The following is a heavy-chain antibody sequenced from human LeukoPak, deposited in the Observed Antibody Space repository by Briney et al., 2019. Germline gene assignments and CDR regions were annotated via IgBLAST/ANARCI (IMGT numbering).Heavy chain of an antibody. D-gene: IGHD3-3*01. CDR2: IYYSGST. CDR1: GGSVSSYY. V-gene: IGHV4-59*02. J-gene: IGHJ6*04. Sequence: SETLSLTCTVSGGSVSSYYWSWIRQPPGKGLEWIGYIYYSGSTNYNPSLKSRVTISVDTSKNQFSLKLSSVTAADTAVYYCARLENRDYYYGMDVWGKGTTVTVSS. CDR3: ARLENRDYYYGMDV.